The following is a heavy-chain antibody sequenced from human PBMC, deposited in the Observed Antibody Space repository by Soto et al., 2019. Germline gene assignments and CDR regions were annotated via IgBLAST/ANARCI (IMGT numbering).Heavy chain of an antibody. Sequence: PEGSLRRSCAASGFICENFGMSWVRQAPGKGLEWISSISRSGFKKYYADSVKGRFTISRDNSKSTVYLELNNLSAEDTAVYHCAKNQGVELVPLATVDWFDPWGQGSVVTVSS. CDR2: ISRSGFKK. CDR1: GFICENFG. V-gene: IGHV3-23*01. CDR3: AKNQGVELVPLATVDWFDP. J-gene: IGHJ5*02. D-gene: IGHD1-26*01.